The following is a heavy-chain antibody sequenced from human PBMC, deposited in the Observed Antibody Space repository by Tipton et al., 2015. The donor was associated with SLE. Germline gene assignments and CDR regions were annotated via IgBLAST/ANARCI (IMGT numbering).Heavy chain of an antibody. Sequence: QSGAEVKKPGASVKVSCKASGYIFDSYVINWVRQAPGQGLEWIGWINTYTGNPTYARGFTGRFVFSVDTSVSSAFLQISSLKAEDTAVYYCARPYCSGTSCYQYFQHWGQGTLVIVSS. CDR1: GYIFDSYV. V-gene: IGHV7-4-1*02. D-gene: IGHD2-2*01. CDR3: ARPYCSGTSCYQYFQH. CDR2: INTYTGNP. J-gene: IGHJ1*01.